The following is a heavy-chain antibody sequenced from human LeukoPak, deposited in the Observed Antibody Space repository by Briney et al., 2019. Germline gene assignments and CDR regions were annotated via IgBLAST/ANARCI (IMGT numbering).Heavy chain of an antibody. CDR1: GGSFNSYV. CDR2: IIPILNVA. Sequence: SVKVSCKASGGSFNSYVITWVRQAPDQGLEWMGRIIPILNVANFAQKFQGRVTITADKSTNTAHRELNSLRSEDTAVYYCTREGVYSPDGSGYHRDAFDIWGQGTVVTVSS. V-gene: IGHV1-69*04. CDR3: TREGVYSPDGSGYHRDAFDI. J-gene: IGHJ3*02. D-gene: IGHD3-22*01.